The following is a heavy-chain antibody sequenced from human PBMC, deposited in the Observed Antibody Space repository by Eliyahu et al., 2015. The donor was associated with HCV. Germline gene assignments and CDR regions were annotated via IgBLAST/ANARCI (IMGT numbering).Heavy chain of an antibody. CDR3: ARGVNYYDSSGRVAFDI. V-gene: IGHV1-18*04. J-gene: IGHJ3*02. Sequence: QVQLVQSGAEVKKPGASVKVSCKASGYTFTSYGISWVRQAPGQGLEWMGWISAYNGNTNYAQKLQGRVTMTTDTSTSTAYMELRSLRSDDTAVYYCARGVNYYDSSGRVAFDIWGQGTMVTVSS. CDR2: ISAYNGNT. CDR1: GYTFTSYG. D-gene: IGHD3-22*01.